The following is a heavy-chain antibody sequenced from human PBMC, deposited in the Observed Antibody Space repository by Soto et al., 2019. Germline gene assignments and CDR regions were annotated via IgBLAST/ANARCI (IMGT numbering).Heavy chain of an antibody. Sequence: SVKVSCKASGGTFRNHVFNWVRQAPGQGLEWMGGIIPIIGTPNYAQEFQGRVTITADASTNTVYLDVSSLRSQDTAVYYCARDLEFRDGNISHLDYWGQGTLVTVSS. J-gene: IGHJ4*02. CDR2: IIPIIGTP. CDR3: ARDLEFRDGNISHLDY. CDR1: GGTFRNHV. V-gene: IGHV1-69*13. D-gene: IGHD3-10*01.